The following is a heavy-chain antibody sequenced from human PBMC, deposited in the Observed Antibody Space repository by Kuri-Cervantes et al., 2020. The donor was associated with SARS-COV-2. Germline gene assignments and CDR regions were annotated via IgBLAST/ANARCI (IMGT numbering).Heavy chain of an antibody. V-gene: IGHV4-34*01. CDR1: GGSFCGFY. J-gene: IGHJ4*02. CDR3: ARAAPVIIVVPAAKYFDY. Sequence: SQTLSLTCAVYGGSFCGFYWSWIRQPPGKGLEWIGEINHSGSTNYNPSLKSRVTISVDTSTNQFSLKLSSVTAADTAVYYCARAAPVIIVVPAAKYFDYWGQGTLVTVSS. D-gene: IGHD2-2*01. CDR2: INHSGST.